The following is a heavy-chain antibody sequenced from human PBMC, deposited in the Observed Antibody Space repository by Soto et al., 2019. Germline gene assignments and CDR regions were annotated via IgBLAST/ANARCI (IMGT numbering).Heavy chain of an antibody. Sequence: ASVKVSCKVSGYTLTELSMHWVRQAPGKGLEWMGGFDPEDGETIYAQNFQGRVTMTEDTSTDTAYMELSSLRSDDTAVYYCAIDRDYVWGPYRHTAEYWGQGTLVTVSS. J-gene: IGHJ4*02. D-gene: IGHD3-16*02. CDR3: AIDRDYVWGPYRHTAEY. V-gene: IGHV1-24*01. CDR1: GYTLTELS. CDR2: FDPEDGET.